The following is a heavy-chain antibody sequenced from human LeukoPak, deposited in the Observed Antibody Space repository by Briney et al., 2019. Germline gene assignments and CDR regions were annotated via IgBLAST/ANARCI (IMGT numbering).Heavy chain of an antibody. D-gene: IGHD2-15*01. J-gene: IGHJ4*02. Sequence: SETLSLTCAVYGGSFSGYYWSWIRQPPGKGLEWIGEINHSGSTNYNPSLKSRVTISVDTSKNQFSLKLSSVTAADTAVYYCARRLVASKGRFDYWGQGTLVTVPS. CDR1: GGSFSGYY. CDR2: INHSGST. V-gene: IGHV4-34*01. CDR3: ARRLVASKGRFDY.